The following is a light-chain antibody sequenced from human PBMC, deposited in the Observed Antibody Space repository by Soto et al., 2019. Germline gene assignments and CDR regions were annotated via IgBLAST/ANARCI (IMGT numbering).Light chain of an antibody. CDR3: QQRSNWPPGYT. CDR2: DAS. CDR1: QSVGRY. J-gene: IGKJ2*01. Sequence: EIVLTQSPATLSLSPGERATLSCRASQSVGRYLAWYQQKIGQAPRLLIYDASSRAIGIPARFSGSGSGTDFTLTISSLEPEDFAVYYCQQRSNWPPGYTFGRGTKLEIK. V-gene: IGKV3-11*01.